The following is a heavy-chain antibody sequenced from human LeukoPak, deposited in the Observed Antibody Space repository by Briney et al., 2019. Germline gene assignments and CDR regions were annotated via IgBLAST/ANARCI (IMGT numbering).Heavy chain of an antibody. Sequence: PGGSLRLSCAASGFTFSSYGMHWVRQAPGKGLEWVAVISYDGSNKYYADSVKGRFTISRDNSKNTLYLQMNSLRAEDTAVYYCARDGESRYYDSSGYFAYWGQGTLVTVSS. CDR3: ARDGESRYYDSSGYFAY. CDR2: ISYDGSNK. D-gene: IGHD3-22*01. V-gene: IGHV3-30*03. CDR1: GFTFSSYG. J-gene: IGHJ4*02.